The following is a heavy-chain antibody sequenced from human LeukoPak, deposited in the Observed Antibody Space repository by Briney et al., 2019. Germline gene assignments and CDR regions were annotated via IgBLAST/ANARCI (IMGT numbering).Heavy chain of an antibody. CDR1: GYTFTSYG. J-gene: IGHJ5*02. D-gene: IGHD2-15*01. V-gene: IGHV1-18*01. CDR2: ISAYNGNT. Sequence: ASVKVSCKASGYTFTSYGISWVRQAPGQGLEWMGWISAYNGNTNYAQKLQGRVTMTTDTSTSTAYMELRSLRSDDTAVYYCARVGPRYCSGGSCYGTNWFDPWGQGTLVTASS. CDR3: ARVGPRYCSGGSCYGTNWFDP.